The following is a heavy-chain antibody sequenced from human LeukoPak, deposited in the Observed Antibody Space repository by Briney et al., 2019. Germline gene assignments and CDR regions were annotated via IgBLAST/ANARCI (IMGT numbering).Heavy chain of an antibody. J-gene: IGHJ5*02. V-gene: IGHV1-8*03. CDR2: MNPNSGNT. CDR1: GYTFTSYG. D-gene: IGHD2-2*02. Sequence: GASVKVSCKASGYTFTSYGISWVRQATGQGLEWMGWMNPNSGNTGYAQKFQGRVTITRNTSISTAYMELSSLRSEDTAVYYCARVAVVVPAAIKGTWFDPWGQGTLVTVSS. CDR3: ARVAVVVPAAIKGTWFDP.